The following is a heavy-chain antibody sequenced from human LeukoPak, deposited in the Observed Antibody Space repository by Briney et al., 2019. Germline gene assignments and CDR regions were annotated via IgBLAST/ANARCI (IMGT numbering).Heavy chain of an antibody. CDR3: ARESKTYDGSGYYHDS. J-gene: IGHJ4*02. V-gene: IGHV4-4*07. Sequence: SETLSLTCTVSGGSIYNYYWSWIRQPAGKGLEWIGRIYTSGSTDYSPSLRSRVTLSLDTSKNQFSLNLYSVSAADTAVYFCARESKTYDGSGYYHDSWGQGTLVTVSS. D-gene: IGHD3-22*01. CDR1: GGSIYNYY. CDR2: IYTSGST.